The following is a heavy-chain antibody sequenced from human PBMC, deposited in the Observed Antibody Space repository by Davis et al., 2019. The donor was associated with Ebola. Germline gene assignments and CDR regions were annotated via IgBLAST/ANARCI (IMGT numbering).Heavy chain of an antibody. Sequence: PGGSLRLSCAASGFTFSNAWMNWVRQAPGKGLVWVSRINSDWSSTSYADSVKGRFTISRDNAKNTLYLQMNSLRAEDTAVYYCARDRGGGRGGSSRKYYYYYGMDVWGQGTTVTVSS. CDR2: INSDWSST. D-gene: IGHD2-15*01. CDR3: ARDRGGGRGGSSRKYYYYYGMDV. V-gene: IGHV3-74*01. J-gene: IGHJ6*02. CDR1: GFTFSNAW.